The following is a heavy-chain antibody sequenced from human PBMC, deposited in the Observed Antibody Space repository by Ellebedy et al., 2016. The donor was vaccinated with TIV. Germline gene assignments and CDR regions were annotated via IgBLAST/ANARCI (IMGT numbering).Heavy chain of an antibody. CDR3: AKWDSILTGGDY. CDR2: ISTSSNYI. Sequence: PGGSLRLSCAASGFTFSSYSMHWVRQAPGQGLEWVSSISTSSNYIYYADSVRGRFTISRDNANNSLYLQMNSLRAEYTAVYYCAKWDSILTGGDYWGQGTLVTVSS. D-gene: IGHD1-26*01. J-gene: IGHJ4*02. V-gene: IGHV3-21*01. CDR1: GFTFSSYS.